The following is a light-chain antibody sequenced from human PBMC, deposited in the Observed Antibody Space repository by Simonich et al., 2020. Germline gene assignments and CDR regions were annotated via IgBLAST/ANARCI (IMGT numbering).Light chain of an antibody. CDR3: QQLNSYPIT. CDR1: QGISSY. Sequence: DIQLTQSPSFLSASVGDRVTITCRASQGISSYLALYQQKPGKAPKLLIYAASTLQSGVPSSVSGSGSGTEFTLTISSLQPEDFATYYCQQLNSYPITFGQGTRLEIK. J-gene: IGKJ5*01. V-gene: IGKV1-9*01. CDR2: AAS.